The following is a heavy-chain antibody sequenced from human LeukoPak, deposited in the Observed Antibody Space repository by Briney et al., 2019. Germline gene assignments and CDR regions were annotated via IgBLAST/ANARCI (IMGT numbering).Heavy chain of an antibody. CDR3: ARASRVGATSAEFDY. Sequence: GGSLRLYCGASGFTFSYYSMNWVRQAPGKGLEWISYISSSSTTIYYADSVKGRFTISRDNAKNSLYLQMNSLRAEDTAVYYCARASRVGATSAEFDYWGQGTLVTVSS. V-gene: IGHV3-48*01. J-gene: IGHJ4*02. CDR1: GFTFSYYS. D-gene: IGHD1-26*01. CDR2: ISSSSTTI.